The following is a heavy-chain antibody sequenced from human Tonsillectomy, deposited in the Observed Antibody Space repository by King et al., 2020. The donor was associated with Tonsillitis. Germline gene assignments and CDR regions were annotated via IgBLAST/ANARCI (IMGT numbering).Heavy chain of an antibody. J-gene: IGHJ4*02. CDR3: ARDDDILTGYPADLYY. CDR1: GFIFSYYG. CDR2: ISYDGSNK. D-gene: IGHD3-9*01. Sequence: QLVQSGGGVVQPGRSLRLSCATSGFIFSYYGMHWVRQAPGKGLEWVAVISYDGSNKYYADSVKGRFTISRDNSKNTLYLQMNSLRAEDTAVYYCARDDDILTGYPADLYYWGQGTLVTVSS. V-gene: IGHV3-33*05.